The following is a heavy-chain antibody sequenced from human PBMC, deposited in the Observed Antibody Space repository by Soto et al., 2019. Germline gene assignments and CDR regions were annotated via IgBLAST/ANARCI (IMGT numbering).Heavy chain of an antibody. Sequence: GEYLRLSCASSVFPLRNYGMHWVRQAPGTGLEWISGISYDGSYKYYADSVKGRFTISRDNSKNTLYLQMNSLRTEDTAVYYCAKELFKSHVLIRYTFDGVYVWGPGFTVSV. J-gene: IGHJ6*01. D-gene: IGHD3-16*02. CDR2: ISYDGSYK. V-gene: IGHV3-30*18. CDR3: AKELFKSHVLIRYTFDGVYV. CDR1: VFPLRNYG.